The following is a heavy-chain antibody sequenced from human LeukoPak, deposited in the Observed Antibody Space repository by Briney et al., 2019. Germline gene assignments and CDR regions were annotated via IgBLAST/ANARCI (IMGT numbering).Heavy chain of an antibody. D-gene: IGHD6-19*01. J-gene: IGHJ6*04. Sequence: GGSLRLSCAASGFTFSSYEMNWVRQAPGKGLEWVSYISSSGSTIYYADSVKGRFTISRDNAKNSLYLQVNSLRAEDTAVYYCARGRSIAVAGTGGYYYYGMDVWGKGTTVTVSS. CDR2: ISSSGSTI. CDR1: GFTFSSYE. V-gene: IGHV3-48*03. CDR3: ARGRSIAVAGTGGYYYYGMDV.